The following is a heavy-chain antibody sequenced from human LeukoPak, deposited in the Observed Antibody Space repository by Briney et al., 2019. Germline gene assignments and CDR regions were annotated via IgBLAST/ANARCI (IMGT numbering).Heavy chain of an antibody. CDR2: INSDGSST. CDR1: GFTFSRYW. V-gene: IGHV3-74*01. Sequence: GGSLRLSCAASGFTFSRYWMHWVRQARGKGLVWVSRINSDGSSTSYADSVKGRFTISRDNAKNTLYLQMNSLRAEDTAVYYCTRDSDLAAAGTLPDYWGQGTLVTVSS. CDR3: TRDSDLAAAGTLPDY. D-gene: IGHD6-13*01. J-gene: IGHJ4*02.